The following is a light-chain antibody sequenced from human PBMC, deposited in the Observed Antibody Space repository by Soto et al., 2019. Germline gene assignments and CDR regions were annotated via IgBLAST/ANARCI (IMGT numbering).Light chain of an antibody. CDR3: QQYGNSPL. CDR1: QSFSSSS. J-gene: IGKJ5*01. CDR2: DAS. Sequence: DIVLTQSPGTLSLSPGERATLSCRASQSFSSSSLAWYQQKPGQAPRLLIYDASSRAIGIPDRFSGSGSGTDFTLTISRLEPEDFAVYYCQQYGNSPLVGQGTRLEIK. V-gene: IGKV3-20*01.